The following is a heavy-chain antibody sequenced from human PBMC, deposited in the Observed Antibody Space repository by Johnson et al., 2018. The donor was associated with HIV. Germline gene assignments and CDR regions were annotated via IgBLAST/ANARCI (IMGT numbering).Heavy chain of an antibody. D-gene: IGHD3-10*01. Sequence: VQLVESGGASVPPGGSLRLSCAASGFIFSNYWMHWVRQAPGKGLIWVACIKTDGSDTNYADSVKGRFTISRDNAKNTVYLQMDSLRDEDMAVYYCARGALGSFDIWGQGTMVTVSA. J-gene: IGHJ3*02. CDR2: IKTDGSDT. CDR3: ARGALGSFDI. CDR1: GFIFSNYW. V-gene: IGHV3-74*01.